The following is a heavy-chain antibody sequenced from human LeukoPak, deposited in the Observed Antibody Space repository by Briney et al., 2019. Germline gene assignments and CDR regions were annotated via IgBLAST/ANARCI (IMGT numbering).Heavy chain of an antibody. D-gene: IGHD6-19*01. V-gene: IGHV4-4*07. CDR2: IHSSGST. Sequence: SETLSLTCTVSGVSISSYYWSWIRQPAGKGLEWIGRIHSSGSTNYNPSLKSRVTMSVDTSKNQFSLKLSSVTAADTAVYYCAREFQPYSSGWYYFDYWGQGTLVTVSS. CDR1: GVSISSYY. J-gene: IGHJ4*02. CDR3: AREFQPYSSGWYYFDY.